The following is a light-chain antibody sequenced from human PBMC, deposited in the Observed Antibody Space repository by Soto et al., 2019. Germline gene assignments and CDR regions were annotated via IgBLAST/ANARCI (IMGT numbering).Light chain of an antibody. CDR2: GPS. Sequence: EIDLTQSPGTLSLSPGERATLSCRASQSVSNNFLAWYQHRPGQAPRLLIYGPSTRATGIPDRFSGSGSETDFTLTISRLEPEDLAVYYCQQYESSPSWTFGQGTKVDNK. CDR1: QSVSNNF. V-gene: IGKV3-20*01. CDR3: QQYESSPSWT. J-gene: IGKJ1*01.